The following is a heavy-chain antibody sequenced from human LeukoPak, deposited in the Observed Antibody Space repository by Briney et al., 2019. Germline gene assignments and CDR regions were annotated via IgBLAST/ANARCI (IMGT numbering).Heavy chain of an antibody. CDR2: INSDGSST. D-gene: IGHD6-19*01. CDR3: AREPVYSSGWYDY. Sequence: PGGSLRLSCAASGFTFSSSWMHWVRQAPGRGLVWVSRINSDGSSTTYADSVKGRFTISRDNAKNTLYLQMNSSRAEDTAVYYSAREPVYSSGWYDYCGQGTLVTVSS. V-gene: IGHV3-74*01. J-gene: IGHJ4*02. CDR1: GFTFSSSW.